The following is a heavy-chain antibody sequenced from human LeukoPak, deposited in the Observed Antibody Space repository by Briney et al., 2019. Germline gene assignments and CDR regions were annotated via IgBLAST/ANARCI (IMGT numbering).Heavy chain of an antibody. CDR1: GGTFSSYA. CDR3: ARSQAGTFDI. V-gene: IGHV1-2*02. CDR2: INPNSGGT. Sequence: GSSVKVSCKASGGTFSSYAISWVRQAPGQGLEWMGWINPNSGGTNYAQKFQGRVTMTRDTSISTAYMELSRLRSEDTAVYYCARSQAGTFDIWGQGTMATVSS. D-gene: IGHD1-14*01. J-gene: IGHJ3*02.